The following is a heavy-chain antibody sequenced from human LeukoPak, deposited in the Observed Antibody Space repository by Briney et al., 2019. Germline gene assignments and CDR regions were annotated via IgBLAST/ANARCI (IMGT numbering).Heavy chain of an antibody. CDR3: ARGNRGLGFLEWISTPPYYSIDY. D-gene: IGHD3-3*01. Sequence: GASVKVSCKASGYTFTSYDINWVRQAPGQGLEWLGWMNPNSGKTGSALKFQGRVTITADSSITTAYMELTSLTSDDTAVYFCARGNRGLGFLEWISTPPYYSIDYWGQGTLVTVSS. CDR1: GYTFTSYD. J-gene: IGHJ4*02. V-gene: IGHV1-8*03. CDR2: MNPNSGKT.